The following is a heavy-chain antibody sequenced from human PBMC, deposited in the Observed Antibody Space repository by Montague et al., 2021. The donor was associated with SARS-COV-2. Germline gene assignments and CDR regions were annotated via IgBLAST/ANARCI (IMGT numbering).Heavy chain of an antibody. CDR1: GGSFSGHY. V-gene: IGHV4-34*01. CDR2: INNSGST. CDR3: ARGRIEVSMIVVVLTGASYYMDV. D-gene: IGHD3-22*01. Sequence: SETLSLTCAVYGGSFSGHYWSWIRQPLGKGLEWIGEINNSGSTNYNPSLKSRVTISVDTSKNQFSLKLHSVTAADTAVYYCARGRIEVSMIVVVLTGASYYMDVWGKGTTVTVSS. J-gene: IGHJ6*03.